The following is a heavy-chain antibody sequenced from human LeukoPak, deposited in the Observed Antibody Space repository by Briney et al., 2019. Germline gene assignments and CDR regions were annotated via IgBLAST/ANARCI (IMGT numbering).Heavy chain of an antibody. V-gene: IGHV4-34*01. CDR1: GGSFSGYY. D-gene: IGHD2-2*01. Sequence: SETLSLTCAVYGGSFSGYYWSWIRQPPGKGLEWIGEINHSGSTNYNPSLKSRVTISVDTSKNQFSLKLSSVTAADTAVYYCARAAYRYCSSTSCYPYYFDYWGQGTLVTVSS. CDR2: INHSGST. CDR3: ARAAYRYCSSTSCYPYYFDY. J-gene: IGHJ4*02.